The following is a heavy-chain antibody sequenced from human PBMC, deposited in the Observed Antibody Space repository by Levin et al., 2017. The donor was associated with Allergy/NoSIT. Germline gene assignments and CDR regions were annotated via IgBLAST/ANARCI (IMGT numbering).Heavy chain of an antibody. CDR2: INHSGNT. J-gene: IGHJ4*02. D-gene: IGHD6-19*01. V-gene: IGHV4-34*01. CDR3: ARVGTVGGKFLS. CDR1: GGSFSGYY. Sequence: SETLSLTCAVYGGSFSGYYWSWIRQPPGQGLEWIGEINHSGNTNFNPSLKSRVTMSVDTSKNQFSLKLSSVTAADTAVSYCARVGTVGGKFLSWGQGTLVTVSS.